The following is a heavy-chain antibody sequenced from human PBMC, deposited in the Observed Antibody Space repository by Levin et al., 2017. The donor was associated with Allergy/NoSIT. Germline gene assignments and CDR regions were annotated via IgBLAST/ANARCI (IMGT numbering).Heavy chain of an antibody. V-gene: IGHV4-4*07. CDR3: ARDWNPKYYYYGMDV. Sequence: SQTLSLTCTVSGGSISSYYWSWIRQPAGKGLEWIGRIYTSGSTNYNPSLKSRVTMSVDTSKNQFSLKLSSVTAADTAVYYCARDWNPKYYYYGMDVWGQGTTVTVSS. CDR1: GGSISSYY. CDR2: IYTSGST. D-gene: IGHD1-1*01. J-gene: IGHJ6*02.